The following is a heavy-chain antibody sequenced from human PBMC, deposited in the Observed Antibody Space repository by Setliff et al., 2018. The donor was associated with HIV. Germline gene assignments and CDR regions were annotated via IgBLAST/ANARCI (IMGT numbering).Heavy chain of an antibody. J-gene: IGHJ4*02. V-gene: IGHV4-61*08. CDR1: GGSISSGGYY. CDR2: IYYSGST. CDR3: ARESVRAYYFDY. Sequence: PSETLSLTCTVSGGSISSGGYYWSWIRQHPGKGLEWIGYIYYSGSTNYNPSLKSRVTISVDTSKNQFSLKLSSVTAADTAVYYCARESVRAYYFDYWGQGTLVTVSS.